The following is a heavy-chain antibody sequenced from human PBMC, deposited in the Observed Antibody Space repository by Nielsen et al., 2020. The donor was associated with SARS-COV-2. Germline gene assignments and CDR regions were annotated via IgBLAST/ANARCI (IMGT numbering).Heavy chain of an antibody. Sequence: VRQAPGKGLEWVAVISYDGSNKYYADSVKGRFTISRDNSKNTLYLQMNSLRAEDTAVYYCARDVLRFLEWLSPSYYYYGMDVWGQGTTVTVSS. CDR2: ISYDGSNK. J-gene: IGHJ6*02. V-gene: IGHV3-30*04. D-gene: IGHD3-3*01. CDR3: ARDVLRFLEWLSPSYYYYGMDV.